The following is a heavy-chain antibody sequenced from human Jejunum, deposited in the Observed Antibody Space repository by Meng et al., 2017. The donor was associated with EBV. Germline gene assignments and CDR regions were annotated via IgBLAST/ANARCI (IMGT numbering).Heavy chain of an antibody. CDR1: GFSFTTYG. J-gene: IGHJ4*02. D-gene: IGHD4-11*01. V-gene: IGHV1-18*01. Sequence: QVQLVQSGPEVXXXXXSXKVXXXASGFSFTTYGISWVRQAPGQGLEWMAWISAYNGNTNYAQKFQGRVTLTTDTSTGTAYMDLRSLRSDDTAVYYCTRDGPDYGNYINFDYWGQGTLVTVSS. CDR3: TRDGPDYGNYINFDY. CDR2: ISAYNGNT.